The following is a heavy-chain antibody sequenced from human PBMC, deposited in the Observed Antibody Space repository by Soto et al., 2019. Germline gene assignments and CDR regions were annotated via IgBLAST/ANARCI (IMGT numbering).Heavy chain of an antibody. D-gene: IGHD3-22*01. CDR3: ARGVHTSNYDSSGFDF. CDR1: GFNLSKFG. V-gene: IGHV3-30*03. Sequence: QVQVVESGGSRVQPGGSPGLPRAASGFNLSKFGIALGRQAPGQGLEWVAAMSYGGDNKYYADSVKGRFSISKDNSKNTLYLQMNSLGAEDTAVYYCARGVHTSNYDSSGFDFWGQGTLVTVSS. J-gene: IGHJ4*02. CDR2: MSYGGDNK.